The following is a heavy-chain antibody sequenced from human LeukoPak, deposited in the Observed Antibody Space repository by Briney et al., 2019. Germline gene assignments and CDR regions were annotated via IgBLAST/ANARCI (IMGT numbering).Heavy chain of an antibody. CDR1: GFTFSSYW. CDR2: IKQDGSEK. CDR3: ARDRLLDSSGYPDAFDI. J-gene: IGHJ3*02. V-gene: IGHV3-7*01. D-gene: IGHD3-22*01. Sequence: GGSLRLSCAASGFTFSSYWMSWVRQAPGKGLEWVANIKQDGSEKYYVDSVKGRFTISRDNAKNSLYLQMNSLRAEDTAVYYCARDRLLDSSGYPDAFDIWGQGTMVTVSS.